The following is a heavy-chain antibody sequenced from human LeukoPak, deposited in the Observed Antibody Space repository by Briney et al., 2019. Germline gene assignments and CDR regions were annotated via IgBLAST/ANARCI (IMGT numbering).Heavy chain of an antibody. D-gene: IGHD4-23*01. CDR2: LIPGVTSA. CDR1: GGTFTSHS. CDR3: AKAVVTTTNWYFDL. V-gene: IGHV1-69*05. Sequence: SVKASCKASGGTFTSHSINWVRQAPGQGLEWVGGLIPGVTSANYAQRFEDTVRITTDESKTTVYLDLSSPTSEDTAVYYCAKAVVTTTNWYFDLWGQGTLVTVSS. J-gene: IGHJ2*01.